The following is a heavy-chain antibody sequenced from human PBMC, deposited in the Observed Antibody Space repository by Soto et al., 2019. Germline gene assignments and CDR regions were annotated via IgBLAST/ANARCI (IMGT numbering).Heavy chain of an antibody. J-gene: IGHJ5*02. Sequence: SETLSLTCTVSGGSISSGDYYWSWIRQPPGKGLEGIGYIYYSGSTYYNPSLKSRFTISVDTSKHQFSLKLSSVTAAETAGYYCAREHGSGSYPPPYDPWGQGTLVTVSS. D-gene: IGHD3-10*01. CDR3: AREHGSGSYPPPYDP. CDR2: IYYSGST. CDR1: GGSISSGDYY. V-gene: IGHV4-30-4*01.